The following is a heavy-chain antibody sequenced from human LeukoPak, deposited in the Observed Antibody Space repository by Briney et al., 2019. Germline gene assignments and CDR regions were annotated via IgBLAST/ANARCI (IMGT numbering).Heavy chain of an antibody. CDR3: ARVPVKYVWGSYPTSGYFDY. V-gene: IGHV4-34*01. D-gene: IGHD3-16*02. J-gene: IGHJ4*02. Sequence: ASETLSLTCAVYGGSFSGYYWSWIRQPPGKGLEWIGEINHSGSTNYNPSLKSRVTISVDTSKNQFSLKLSSVTAADTAVYYCARVPVKYVWGSYPTSGYFDYWGQGTLVTVSS. CDR2: INHSGST. CDR1: GGSFSGYY.